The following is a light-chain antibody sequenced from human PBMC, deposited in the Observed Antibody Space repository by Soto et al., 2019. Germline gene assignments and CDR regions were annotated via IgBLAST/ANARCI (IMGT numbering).Light chain of an antibody. Sequence: QSALTQPRSVSGSPGQSVTISCTGTSSDVGNYNYVSWYQQHPGKAPKVMIYDVNKWPSGVPDRCSGSKSGNTASLTISGLQAEDEADYYCCSYAGSYTWVFGGGTQLTVL. V-gene: IGLV2-11*01. CDR1: SSDVGNYNY. CDR2: DVN. CDR3: CSYAGSYTWV. J-gene: IGLJ3*02.